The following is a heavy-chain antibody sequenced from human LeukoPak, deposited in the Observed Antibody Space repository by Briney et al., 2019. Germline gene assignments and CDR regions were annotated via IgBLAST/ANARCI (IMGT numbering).Heavy chain of an antibody. CDR3: AKYLQVLRFLEWLLFGVSFDY. Sequence: GGSLRLSCAASRFTFSSYAMSWVRQAPGKGLEWVSAISGSGGSTYYADSVKGRFTISRDNSKNTLYLQMNSLRAEDTAVYYCAKYLQVLRFLEWLLFGVSFDYWGQGTLVTVSS. CDR1: RFTFSSYA. J-gene: IGHJ4*02. V-gene: IGHV3-23*01. D-gene: IGHD3-3*01. CDR2: ISGSGGST.